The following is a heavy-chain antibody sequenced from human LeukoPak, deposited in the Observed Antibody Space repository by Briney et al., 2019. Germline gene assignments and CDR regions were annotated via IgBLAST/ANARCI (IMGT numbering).Heavy chain of an antibody. D-gene: IGHD5-18*01. CDR2: FDPEDGAR. V-gene: IGHV1-24*01. CDR3: ATGYTSDSSLY. CDR1: VETVTGFS. Sequence: GASVNVSCKVSVETVTGFSIHWVRPAPGHGLGWMGGFDPEDGARILPQKFQGRVTITGDTHTDAASMYLISLQCGATAVYYFATGYTSDSSLYWGQGTLVS. J-gene: IGHJ4*02.